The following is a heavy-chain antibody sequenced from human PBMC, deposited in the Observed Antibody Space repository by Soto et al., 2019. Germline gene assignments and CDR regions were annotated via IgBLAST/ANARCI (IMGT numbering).Heavy chain of an antibody. Sequence: AGGSLRLSCAASGLTFSSHSLIWVRQATGEGLEWVSAISGSGGSTYYADSVKGRFTISRDNSKNTLYLQMNSLRAEDTAVYYCAKVELPLDVGYYYGMDVWGQGTTVTAP. J-gene: IGHJ6*02. V-gene: IGHV3-23*01. CDR3: AKVELPLDVGYYYGMDV. CDR1: GLTFSSHS. CDR2: ISGSGGST. D-gene: IGHD1-26*01.